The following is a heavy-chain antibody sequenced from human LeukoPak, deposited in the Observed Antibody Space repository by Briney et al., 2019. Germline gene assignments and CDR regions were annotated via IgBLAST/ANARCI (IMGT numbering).Heavy chain of an antibody. CDR3: ARDPWEVAAAGTYDAFDI. CDR1: GFTFSSYE. J-gene: IGHJ3*02. V-gene: IGHV3-48*03. CDR2: ISSSGSTI. Sequence: GGSLRLFCAASGFTFSSYEMNWVRQAPGKGLEWVSYISSSGSTIYYADSVKGRFTISRDNAKNSLYLQMNSLRAEDTAVYYCARDPWEVAAAGTYDAFDIWGQGTMVTVSS. D-gene: IGHD6-13*01.